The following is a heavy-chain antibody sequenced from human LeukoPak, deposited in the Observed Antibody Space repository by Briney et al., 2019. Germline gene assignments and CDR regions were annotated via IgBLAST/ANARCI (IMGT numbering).Heavy chain of an antibody. J-gene: IGHJ4*02. Sequence: SETLSLTCTVSGGSISSGSYYWSWIRQPAGKGLEWIGRIYTSGSTNYNPSLKSRVTISVDTSKNQFSLKLSSVTAADTAVYYCARVGYSYGYNYFDYWGQGTLVTVSS. CDR3: ARVGYSYGYNYFDY. CDR2: IYTSGST. V-gene: IGHV4-61*02. D-gene: IGHD5-18*01. CDR1: GGSISSGSYY.